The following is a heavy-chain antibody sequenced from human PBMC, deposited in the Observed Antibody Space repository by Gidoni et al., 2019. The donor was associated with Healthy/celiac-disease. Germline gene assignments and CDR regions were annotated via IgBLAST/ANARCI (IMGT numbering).Heavy chain of an antibody. D-gene: IGHD3-22*01. V-gene: IGHV3-66*01. CDR3: ARDRRGSSGYDPSFDY. J-gene: IGHJ4*02. CDR2: IYSGGST. CDR1: GFPVSSNY. Sequence: EVQLVESGGGLVQPGGSLRLSCAASGFPVSSNYMSWVRQAPGKGLEWVSVIYSGGSTYYADSVKGRFTISRDNSKNTLYLQMNSLRAEDTAVYYCARDRRGSSGYDPSFDYWGQGTLVTVSS.